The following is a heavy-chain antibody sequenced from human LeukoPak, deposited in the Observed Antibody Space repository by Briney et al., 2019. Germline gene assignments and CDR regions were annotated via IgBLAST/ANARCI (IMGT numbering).Heavy chain of an antibody. J-gene: IGHJ5*02. CDR1: GYTFTSYG. V-gene: IGHV1-18*01. D-gene: IGHD2-2*01. CDR2: ISAYNGNT. Sequence: ASVKVSCKASGYTFTSYGISWVRQAPGQGLEWMGWISAYNGNTNYAQKLQGRVTMTTDTSTSTAYMELRSLRSDDTAVYYCERDWLRAGGIVVVPAENWFDPWGQGTLVTVSS. CDR3: ERDWLRAGGIVVVPAENWFDP.